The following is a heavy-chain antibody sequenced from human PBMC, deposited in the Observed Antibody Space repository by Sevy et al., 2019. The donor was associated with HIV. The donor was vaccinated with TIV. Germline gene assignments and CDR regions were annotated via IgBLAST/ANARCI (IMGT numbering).Heavy chain of an antibody. V-gene: IGHV3-23*01. CDR2: ISGSSGTT. D-gene: IGHD6-25*01. CDR1: GLTFSNYV. CDR3: AINLSPSGAFDI. J-gene: IGHJ3*02. Sequence: GGSLRLSCAASGLTFSNYVMSWVRQAPGKGLEWLSVISGSSGTTYAAESVKGRFTISRDNSKNTLYLHMSSLGAEDTAVYYCAINLSPSGAFDIWGQGTRVTVSS.